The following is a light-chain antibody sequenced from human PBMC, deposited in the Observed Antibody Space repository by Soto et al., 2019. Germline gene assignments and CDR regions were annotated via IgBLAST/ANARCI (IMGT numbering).Light chain of an antibody. CDR3: QQRSSWIT. Sequence: IVLTQSPATLSLWPGETAILSCRASQSVSSLLSWYQQKPGQAPRLLIYDASSRAPGVPARFRGSGSGTDFTLTISSLEPEGFALYYCQQRSSWITFGQGTRLEIE. J-gene: IGKJ5*01. V-gene: IGKV3-11*01. CDR1: QSVSSL. CDR2: DAS.